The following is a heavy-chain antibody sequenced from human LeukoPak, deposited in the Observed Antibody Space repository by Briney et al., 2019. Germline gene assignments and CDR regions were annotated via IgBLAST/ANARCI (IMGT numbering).Heavy chain of an antibody. V-gene: IGHV4-39*01. Sequence: SETLSLTCTVSGGSISSSSYYWGWIRRPPGKGLEWIGSIYYSSSTYYNPSLKSRVTISVDTSKNQFSLKLSSVTAADTAVYSCARGGNGLRGTPYYRPRPFDYWGQGTLVTVSS. CDR2: IYYSSST. CDR3: ARGGNGLRGTPYYRPRPFDY. CDR1: GGSISSSSYY. D-gene: IGHD3/OR15-3a*01. J-gene: IGHJ4*02.